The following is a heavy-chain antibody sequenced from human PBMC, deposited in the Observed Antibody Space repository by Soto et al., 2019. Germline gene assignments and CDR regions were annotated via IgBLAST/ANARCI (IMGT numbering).Heavy chain of an antibody. CDR1: GSTFSSYA. J-gene: IGHJ6*02. CDR2: ILTIFGTA. V-gene: IGHV1-69*01. D-gene: IGHD5-18*01. CDR3: ARGGAVDTVMVIIYYGMDV. Sequence: QVQLVQSGAEVKKPGSSVKVSCKASGSTFSSYAISWVRQAPGQGLEWMGGILTIFGTANYAQQFQGRVTITADESTSTAYVELSSLRSEDTAVYYCARGGAVDTVMVIIYYGMDVWGQGTTVTVSS.